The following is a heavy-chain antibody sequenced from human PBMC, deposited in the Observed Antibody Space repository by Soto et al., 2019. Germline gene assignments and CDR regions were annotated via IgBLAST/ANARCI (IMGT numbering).Heavy chain of an antibody. Sequence: EVQLVESGGGLVQPGGSLRLSCAASGFTFTTYWLYWVRQSPGRGLVWVSRLKSDGSTEYADSVQGRFAISRDNAKKILYLQMNSLRAEDTAIYYCTTGPGRAFDIWGQGTMVTVSP. J-gene: IGHJ3*02. D-gene: IGHD3-10*01. CDR2: LKSDGST. CDR1: GFTFTTYW. CDR3: TTGPGRAFDI. V-gene: IGHV3-74*03.